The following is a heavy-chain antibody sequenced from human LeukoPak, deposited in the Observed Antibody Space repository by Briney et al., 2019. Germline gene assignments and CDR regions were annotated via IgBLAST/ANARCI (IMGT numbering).Heavy chain of an antibody. Sequence: SWESLRLSCAASGFTFSSYAMHWVRQAPGKGLEWVAVISYDGSNKYYADSVKGRFTISRDNSKNALYMQMNSLRAEDTAVYYCAKERGPRQALDYWGQGTLVTVSA. CDR2: ISYDGSNK. CDR3: AKERGPRQALDY. J-gene: IGHJ4*02. D-gene: IGHD3-10*01. CDR1: GFTFSSYA. V-gene: IGHV3-30-3*01.